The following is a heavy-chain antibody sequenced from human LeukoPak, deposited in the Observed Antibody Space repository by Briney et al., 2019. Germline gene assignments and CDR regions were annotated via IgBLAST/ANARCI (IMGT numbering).Heavy chain of an antibody. Sequence: GASVKVSCKASGYTFTGYYMHWVRQAPGQGLEWMGIINPSGGSTSYAQKFQGRVTMTRDMSTSTVYMELSSLRSEDTAVYYCARDRVAAAGNYYYYYMDVWGKGTTVTVSS. CDR3: ARDRVAAAGNYYYYYMDV. CDR1: GYTFTGYY. D-gene: IGHD6-13*01. CDR2: INPSGGST. V-gene: IGHV1-46*01. J-gene: IGHJ6*03.